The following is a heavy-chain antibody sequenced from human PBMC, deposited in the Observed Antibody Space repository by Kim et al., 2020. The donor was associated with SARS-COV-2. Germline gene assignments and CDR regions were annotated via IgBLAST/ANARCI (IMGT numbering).Heavy chain of an antibody. Sequence: GGSTYYANCVKGRFTISRDRSENTLYLQMNSLRAVDAAVYYCAKDRLFDPWGQGTLVTVSS. CDR3: AKDRLFDP. CDR2: GGST. V-gene: IGHV3-23*01. J-gene: IGHJ5*02.